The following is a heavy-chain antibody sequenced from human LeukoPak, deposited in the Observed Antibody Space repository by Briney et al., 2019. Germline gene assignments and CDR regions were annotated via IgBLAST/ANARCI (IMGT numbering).Heavy chain of an antibody. CDR3: AKETNYDFWSGYLYYFDY. D-gene: IGHD3-3*01. CDR2: ISGSGGST. CDR1: GFTFSSYA. J-gene: IGHJ4*02. Sequence: GRSLRLSCAASGFTFSSYAMSWVRQAPGKGLEWVSAISGSGGSTYYADSVKGRFTISRDNSKNTLYLQMNSLRAEDTAVYYCAKETNYDFWSGYLYYFDYWGQGTLVTVSS. V-gene: IGHV3-23*01.